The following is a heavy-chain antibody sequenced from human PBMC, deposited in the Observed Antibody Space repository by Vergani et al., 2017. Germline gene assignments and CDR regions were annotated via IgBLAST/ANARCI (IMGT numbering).Heavy chain of an antibody. J-gene: IGHJ4*02. CDR1: GFTVSSNY. Sequence: EVQLVETGGGLIQPGGSLRLSCAASGFTVSSNYMSWVRQAPGKGLEWVSSISSSSSYIYYADSVKGRFTISRDNAKNSLYLQMNSLRAEDTAVYYCASGVGDYYDSSGYYGTLDYWGQGTLVTVSS. CDR2: ISSSSSYI. D-gene: IGHD3-22*01. V-gene: IGHV3-21*01. CDR3: ASGVGDYYDSSGYYGTLDY.